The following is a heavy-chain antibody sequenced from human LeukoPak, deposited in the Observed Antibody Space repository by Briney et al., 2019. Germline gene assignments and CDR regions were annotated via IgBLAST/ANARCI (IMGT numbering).Heavy chain of an antibody. Sequence: PSETLSLTCTVSGGSLSSYYWSWLRQPPGKELEWIGYIYYSGSTNYNPSLKSRVTISVDTSKNQFSLKLSSVTAADTAVYYCARALIPGIAAAGTEFDYWGQGTLVTVSS. CDR1: GGSLSSYY. CDR3: ARALIPGIAAAGTEFDY. CDR2: IYYSGST. J-gene: IGHJ4*02. V-gene: IGHV4-59*01. D-gene: IGHD6-13*01.